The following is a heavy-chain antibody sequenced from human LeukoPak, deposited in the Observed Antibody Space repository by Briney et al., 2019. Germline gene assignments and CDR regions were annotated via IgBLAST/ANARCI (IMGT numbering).Heavy chain of an antibody. V-gene: IGHV3-11*04. J-gene: IGHJ3*02. Sequence: GGSLRLSCAASGFTFSDYCMSWIRQAPGKGLEWVSYISSSGSTIYYADSVKGRFTISRDNSKNTLYLQMNSLRAEDTAVYYCAKDEGSGWFSAFDIWGQGTMVTVSS. CDR1: GFTFSDYC. D-gene: IGHD6-19*01. CDR2: ISSSGSTI. CDR3: AKDEGSGWFSAFDI.